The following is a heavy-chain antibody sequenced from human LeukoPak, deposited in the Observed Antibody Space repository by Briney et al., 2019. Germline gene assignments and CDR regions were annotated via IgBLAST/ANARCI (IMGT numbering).Heavy chain of an antibody. Sequence: SVKVSCKASGGTFSSYAISWVRQAPGQGLEWMGGIIPIFGTANYAQKFQGRVTITTDESTSTAYMELSSLRSEDTAVYYCARVGLDYGGNSVGEFDYWGQGTMVTVSS. D-gene: IGHD4-23*01. V-gene: IGHV1-69*05. CDR1: GGTFSSYA. CDR3: ARVGLDYGGNSVGEFDY. J-gene: IGHJ4*02. CDR2: IIPIFGTA.